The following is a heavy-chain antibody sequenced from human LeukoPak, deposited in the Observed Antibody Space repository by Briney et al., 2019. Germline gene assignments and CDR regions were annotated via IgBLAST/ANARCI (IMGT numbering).Heavy chain of an antibody. CDR1: GFTFRNYW. J-gene: IGHJ4*02. CDR3: ARARGSGSPFDY. D-gene: IGHD3-10*01. CDR2: TKPDGSAE. V-gene: IGHV3-7*01. Sequence: PGGSLRLSCAASGFTFRNYWMGWVRQAPGKGLEWVANTKPDGSAEYYADSVRGRFTTSRDNANNFLYLQMNSLRAEETAVYYCARARGSGSPFDYWGQGTLVTVSS.